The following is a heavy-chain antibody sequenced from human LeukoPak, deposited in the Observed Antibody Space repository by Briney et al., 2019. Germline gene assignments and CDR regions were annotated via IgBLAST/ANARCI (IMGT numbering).Heavy chain of an antibody. CDR1: GYTFTGYY. V-gene: IGHV1-2*04. CDR3: ARAASSSLTSFDY. J-gene: IGHJ4*02. D-gene: IGHD6-13*01. CDR2: INPNSGGT. Sequence: ASVKVSCKASGYTFTGYYTHWVRQAPGQGLEWMGWINPNSGGTNYAQKFQGWVTMTRDTSISTAYMELSRLRSDDTAVYYCARAASSSLTSFDYWGQGTLVTVSS.